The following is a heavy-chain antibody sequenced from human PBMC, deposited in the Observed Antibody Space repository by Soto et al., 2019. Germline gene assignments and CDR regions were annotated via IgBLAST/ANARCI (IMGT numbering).Heavy chain of an antibody. CDR1: GFTFDDYA. J-gene: IGHJ5*02. V-gene: IGHV3-9*01. CDR2: ISWNSGNI. D-gene: IGHD2-2*01. Sequence: EVQLVESGGGLVQPGRSLRLSCAASGFTFDDYAMHWVRQAPGKGLEWVSGISWNSGNIGYADSVKGRFTISRDNAKNSLYLQMNSLRAEDTALYYCAKDVLSTSWNWFDPWGQGTLVTVSS. CDR3: AKDVLSTSWNWFDP.